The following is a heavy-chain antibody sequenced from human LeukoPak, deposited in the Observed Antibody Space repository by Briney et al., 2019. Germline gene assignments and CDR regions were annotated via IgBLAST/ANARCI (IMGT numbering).Heavy chain of an antibody. V-gene: IGHV4-34*01. J-gene: IGHJ4*02. D-gene: IGHD3-10*01. CDR3: ALFWDGSGSFRDY. CDR1: GGSFSGYH. Sequence: SETLSLTCAVYGGSFSGYHWSWIRQPPGKGLEWIGDINHSGSTNYNPSLKSRVTISVDTSKNQFSLKLSSVTAADTAVYYCALFWDGSGSFRDYWGQGTLVTVSS. CDR2: INHSGST.